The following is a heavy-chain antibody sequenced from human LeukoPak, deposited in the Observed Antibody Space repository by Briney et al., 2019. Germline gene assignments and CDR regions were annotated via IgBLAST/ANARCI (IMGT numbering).Heavy chain of an antibody. CDR2: IKQDGSGQ. CDR1: GLTFRNFW. V-gene: IGHV3-7*01. D-gene: IGHD3-10*01. CDR3: ARSYGHSIDY. Sequence: GGSLRLSCAASGLTFRNFWMCWVRQAPGKGLEWAATIKQDGSGQYYVDSVKGRFTISRDNAQNSLYLQMNNLRAEDTAVYYCARSYGHSIDYWGQGTLVTVSS. J-gene: IGHJ4*02.